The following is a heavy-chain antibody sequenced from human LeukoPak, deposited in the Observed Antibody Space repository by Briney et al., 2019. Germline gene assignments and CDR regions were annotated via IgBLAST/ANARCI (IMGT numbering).Heavy chain of an antibody. V-gene: IGHV1-46*01. CDR2: INPSGNSA. Sequence: ASVKVSCKASGYNFTSFDIIWLRQATGQGLEWMGIINPSGNSAGYAQKFQGRVTMTRDMSASTVYMELSSLRFEDTAVYYCTRGHGSGYTNWFDPWGQGTLVTVSS. CDR1: GYNFTSFD. D-gene: IGHD3-10*01. CDR3: TRGHGSGYTNWFDP. J-gene: IGHJ5*02.